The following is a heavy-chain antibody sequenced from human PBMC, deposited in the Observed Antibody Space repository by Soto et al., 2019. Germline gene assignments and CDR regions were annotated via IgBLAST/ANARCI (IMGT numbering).Heavy chain of an antibody. J-gene: IGHJ6*02. Sequence: QVQLVESGGTLVQPGGSLRLSCAASGFPFSNYYMTWIRQAPGKGLEWVADISTGVIVRHADSVKGRFTISRDNAKTSLYLQMNNLRAEDSAVYYCAKAPGRITMFSPNYGMDVWGQGATVTVSS. CDR3: AKAPGRITMFSPNYGMDV. CDR1: GFPFSNYY. V-gene: IGHV3-11*04. D-gene: IGHD3-9*01. CDR2: ISTGVIV.